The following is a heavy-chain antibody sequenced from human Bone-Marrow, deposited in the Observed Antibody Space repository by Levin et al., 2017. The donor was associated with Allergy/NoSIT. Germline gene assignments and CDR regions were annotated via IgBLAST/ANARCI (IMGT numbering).Heavy chain of an antibody. J-gene: IGHJ4*02. CDR1: GFTFGSYA. CDR3: ARQRGVYGSGTYSDY. Sequence: GGSLRLSCAASGFTFGSYAMRWVRQAPGKGLEWVSAISGCGGSTYYADYVKGRFTISRDNSKNMLYLQMNSLRAEDTAVYYCARQRGVYGSGTYSDYWGQGTLVTVSS. V-gene: IGHV3-23*01. D-gene: IGHD3-10*01. CDR2: ISGCGGST.